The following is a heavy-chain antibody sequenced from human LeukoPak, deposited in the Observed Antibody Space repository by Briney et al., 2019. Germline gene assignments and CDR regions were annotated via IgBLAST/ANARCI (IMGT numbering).Heavy chain of an antibody. CDR3: ARAPSSDDAFDT. J-gene: IGHJ3*02. D-gene: IGHD3-22*01. CDR2: IYYSGST. CDR1: GGSISSGGYY. V-gene: IGHV4-31*03. Sequence: SETLSLTCTVSGGSISSGGYYWSWIRQHPGKGLEWIGYIYYSGSTYYNPSLKSRVTISVDTSKNQFSLKLSSVTAADTAVYYCARAPSSDDAFDTWGQGTMVTVSS.